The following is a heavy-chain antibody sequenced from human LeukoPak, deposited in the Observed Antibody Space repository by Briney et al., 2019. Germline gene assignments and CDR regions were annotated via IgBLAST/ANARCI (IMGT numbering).Heavy chain of an antibody. J-gene: IGHJ4*02. Sequence: SQTLSLTCIVSGGSINSGDYYWSWIRQPPGKGLELIGYIYNSGSTYYNPSLKSRVTISVDTSKNQFSLKLSSVTAADTAVYYCASLYSSSADYWGQGTLVTVSS. V-gene: IGHV4-30-4*01. D-gene: IGHD6-6*01. CDR3: ASLYSSSADY. CDR1: GGSINSGDYY. CDR2: IYNSGST.